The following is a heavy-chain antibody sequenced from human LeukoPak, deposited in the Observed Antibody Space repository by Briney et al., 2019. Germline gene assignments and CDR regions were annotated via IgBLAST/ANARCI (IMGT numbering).Heavy chain of an antibody. J-gene: IGHJ4*02. CDR2: INWNGGST. V-gene: IGHV3-20*04. CDR3: ARYCTGGSCYLDS. D-gene: IGHD2-15*01. CDR1: GFTFEDHG. Sequence: PGGSLRLSCAASGFTFEDHGMNWVRQAPGKGLEWVSGINWNGGSTGYADSVKGRFTISRDNVKNSLYLQMKSLRAEDTALYYCARYCTGGSCYLDSWGQGTLVTVSS.